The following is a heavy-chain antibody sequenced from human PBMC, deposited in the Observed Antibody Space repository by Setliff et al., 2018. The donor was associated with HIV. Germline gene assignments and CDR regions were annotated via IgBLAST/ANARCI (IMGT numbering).Heavy chain of an antibody. CDR3: IIAYSSGWLTPMGVDS. V-gene: IGHV4-39*01. Sequence: SETLSLTCTVSAGSIRSSTYYWAWIRQPPGKGLEWIGTIYYSGSTYYNPSLKSRATISVDTSKNQFSLKLSSVTAADTAVYYCIIAYSSGWLTPMGVDSWGQGTLVT. D-gene: IGHD6-19*01. CDR1: AGSIRSSTYY. J-gene: IGHJ4*02. CDR2: IYYSGST.